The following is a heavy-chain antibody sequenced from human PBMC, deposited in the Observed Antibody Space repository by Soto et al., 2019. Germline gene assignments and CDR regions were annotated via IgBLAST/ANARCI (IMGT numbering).Heavy chain of an antibody. CDR3: ARYKLGYCSGGSCSPYYYYYGMDV. D-gene: IGHD2-15*01. Sequence: QVQLVQSGAEVKKPGSSVKVSCKASGGTFSSYAISWVRQAPGQGLEWMGGIIPIFGTANYAQKFQGRVTITADESTSTAYMELSSLRSEDTAVYHCARYKLGYCSGGSCSPYYYYYGMDVWGQGTTVTVSS. CDR2: IIPIFGTA. J-gene: IGHJ6*02. V-gene: IGHV1-69*01. CDR1: GGTFSSYA.